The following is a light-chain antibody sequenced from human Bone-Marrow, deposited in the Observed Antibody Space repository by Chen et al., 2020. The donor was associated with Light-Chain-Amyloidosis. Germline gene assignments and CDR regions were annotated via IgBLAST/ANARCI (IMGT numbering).Light chain of an antibody. CDR1: NIAAKS. CDR2: DDS. J-gene: IGLJ3*02. CDR3: QVYDSSSDHAWV. V-gene: IGLV3-21*02. Sequence: SYVLTKAPSVSVAPRQTARITWGGQNIAAKSVHWYQQSPGQAPVLVLYDDSDRPSGIPERFSGSNSGNTAALTISRVEAGDEADYYCQVYDSSSDHAWVFGGGTRLSVL.